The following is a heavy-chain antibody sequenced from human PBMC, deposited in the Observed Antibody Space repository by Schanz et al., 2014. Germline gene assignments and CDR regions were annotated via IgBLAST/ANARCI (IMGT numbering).Heavy chain of an antibody. CDR3: AKDSTHIDIVLVPTAIDY. V-gene: IGHV3-23*04. CDR1: GFTFSSYA. D-gene: IGHD2-2*01. CDR2: ISGSGGST. Sequence: EVQLVESGGYLVQPGGSLRLSCSASGFTFSSYAMHWVRQASGKGLEWVSAISGSGGSTYYADSVKGRFTISRDNSKNTLYLQMNSLRAEDTSVYFCAKDSTHIDIVLVPTAIDYWGQGTLVTVSS. J-gene: IGHJ4*02.